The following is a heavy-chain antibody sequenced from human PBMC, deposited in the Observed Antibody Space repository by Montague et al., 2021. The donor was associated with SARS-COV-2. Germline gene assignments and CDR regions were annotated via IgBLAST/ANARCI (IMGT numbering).Heavy chain of an antibody. Sequence: SETLSLTCAVSGGSITGFSWSWVRQPSGKGLEWIARVTTSGTTNXSPSLMSRVTMSVDTSKNQFSLNLNSVTAADTTIYYCARTPTRPLSLDSWGQGTLVTVSS. J-gene: IGHJ4*02. CDR2: VTTSGTT. CDR3: ARTPTRPLSLDS. CDR1: GGSITGFS. V-gene: IGHV4-4*07. D-gene: IGHD6-6*01.